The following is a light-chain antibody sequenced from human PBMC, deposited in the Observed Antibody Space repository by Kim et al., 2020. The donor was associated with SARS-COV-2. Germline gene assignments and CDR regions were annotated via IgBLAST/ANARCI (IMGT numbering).Light chain of an antibody. CDR2: QDT. J-gene: IGLJ2*01. CDR1: KLGDKY. V-gene: IGLV3-1*01. Sequence: VSPGQTDSITCSGDKLGDKYACWYQQKPGQSPVLVIYQDTKRPSGIPERFSGSNSGNTATLTISGTQAMDEADYYCQAWDSSTAVFGGGTQLTVL. CDR3: QAWDSSTAV.